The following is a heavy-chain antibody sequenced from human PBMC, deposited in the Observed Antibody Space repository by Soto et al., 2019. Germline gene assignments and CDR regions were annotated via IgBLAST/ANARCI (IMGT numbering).Heavy chain of an antibody. D-gene: IGHD3-22*01. J-gene: IGHJ4*02. Sequence: EVQLVESGGDLVQRGGSLRLSCAASGFDVSNTDMSWVRQAPGKGLEWVSVIYSGGYTNYADSVKGRFIVSRDSPKNTLYLQMDSLRAEDTAVYYCAREAIIVIAAPEYYFGYWGQGTLVTVSS. V-gene: IGHV3-66*01. CDR3: AREAIIVIAAPEYYFGY. CDR2: IYSGGYT. CDR1: GFDVSNTD.